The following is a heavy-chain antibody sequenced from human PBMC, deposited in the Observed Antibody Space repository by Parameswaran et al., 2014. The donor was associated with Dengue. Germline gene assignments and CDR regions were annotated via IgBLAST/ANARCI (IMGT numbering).Heavy chain of an antibody. V-gene: IGHV7-4-1*02. J-gene: IGHJ4*02. D-gene: IGHD3-10*01. CDR3: ARDRPLWPDSYLDS. Sequence: WVRQAPGQGLEWMGWIKGNTGNPTYAQGFTGRFVFSLDTSVSTAYLQISGLKADDTAVYYCARDRPLWPDSYLDSWGQGTLVTVSS. CDR2: IKGNTGNP.